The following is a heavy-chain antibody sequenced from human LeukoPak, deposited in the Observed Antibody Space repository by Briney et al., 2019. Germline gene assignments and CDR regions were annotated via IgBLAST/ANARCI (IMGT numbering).Heavy chain of an antibody. Sequence: GGSLRLSCVASGFTFSRYWMHWVRQAPGKGLVWVSRSNSDGSSTSYADSVKGRFTISRDNAKNTLYLQMNSLRAEDTAVYYCATDTIRDWGQGTPVTVST. D-gene: IGHD3-3*01. CDR2: SNSDGSST. J-gene: IGHJ4*02. V-gene: IGHV3-74*01. CDR1: GFTFSRYW. CDR3: ATDTIRD.